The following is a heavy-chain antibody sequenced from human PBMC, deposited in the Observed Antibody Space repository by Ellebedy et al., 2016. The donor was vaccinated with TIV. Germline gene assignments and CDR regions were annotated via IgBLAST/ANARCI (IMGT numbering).Heavy chain of an antibody. V-gene: IGHV4-59*01. CDR2: IYYSGST. Sequence: MPSETLSLTCTVSGGSISSYYWSWIRQPLGKGLEWIGYIYYSGSTKYNPSLKSRVTISVDTSKNQFSLKLSSVTAADTAVYYCARAGYYDFWSGYSPYYYYGMDVWGQGTTVTVSS. J-gene: IGHJ6*02. CDR3: ARAGYYDFWSGYSPYYYYGMDV. CDR1: GGSISSYY. D-gene: IGHD3-3*01.